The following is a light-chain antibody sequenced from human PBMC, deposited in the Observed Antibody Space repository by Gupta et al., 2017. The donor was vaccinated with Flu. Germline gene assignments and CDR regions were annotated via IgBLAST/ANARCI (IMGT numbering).Light chain of an antibody. CDR2: KES. CDR3: QQYNSYSRGLT. CDR1: QSISSS. Sequence: DIQMTQSRSTLSASVGDRVTITCLASQSISSSLAWYQQKQGKAPKLLSYKESSLESGVPSRFSGSGSGPEFTLTISSMLPDDVATFYCQQYNSYSRGLTFGGGTKVEIK. J-gene: IGKJ4*01. V-gene: IGKV1-5*03.